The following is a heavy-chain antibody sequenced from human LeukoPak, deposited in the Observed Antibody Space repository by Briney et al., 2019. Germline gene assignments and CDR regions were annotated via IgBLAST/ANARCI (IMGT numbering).Heavy chain of an antibody. V-gene: IGHV1-69*13. CDR1: GGTFSSYA. Sequence: ASVKVSCKASGGTFSSYAISWVRQAPGQGLEWMGGIIPIFGTANYAQKFQGRVTITADESTGTAYMELSSLRSEDTAVYYCARPRAVAGTLSWWYFDLWGRGTLVTVSS. J-gene: IGHJ2*01. D-gene: IGHD6-19*01. CDR2: IIPIFGTA. CDR3: ARPRAVAGTLSWWYFDL.